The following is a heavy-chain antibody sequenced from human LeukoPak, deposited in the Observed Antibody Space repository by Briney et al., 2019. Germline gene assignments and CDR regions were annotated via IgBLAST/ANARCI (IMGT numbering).Heavy chain of an antibody. J-gene: IGHJ5*02. CDR1: GGSISSYY. D-gene: IGHD6-6*01. CDR3: ARGARGPDSSSSPDWFDP. Sequence: SETLSLTCTVSGGSISSYYWSWIRQPAGKGLEWIGRIYTSGSTNYNPSLKSRVTMSVDTSKNQFSLKLSSVTAADTAVYYCARGARGPDSSSSPDWFDPWGQGTLVTVSS. CDR2: IYTSGST. V-gene: IGHV4-4*07.